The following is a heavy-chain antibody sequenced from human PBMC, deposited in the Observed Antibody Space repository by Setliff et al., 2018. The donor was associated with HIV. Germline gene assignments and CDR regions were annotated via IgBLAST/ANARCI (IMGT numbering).Heavy chain of an antibody. CDR3: ARHSDWYGNDAFDI. V-gene: IGHV3-74*01. CDR2: VNSDGSSI. J-gene: IGHJ3*02. Sequence: PGGSLRLSCAASGFIFSNYWMHWVRQAPGKGLVWVSRVNSDGSSISYADSVKGRFTISRDNAKNTLYLQMNSLRGEDTAVYYCARHSDWYGNDAFDIWGRGTRVTVSS. CDR1: GFIFSNYW. D-gene: IGHD6-19*01.